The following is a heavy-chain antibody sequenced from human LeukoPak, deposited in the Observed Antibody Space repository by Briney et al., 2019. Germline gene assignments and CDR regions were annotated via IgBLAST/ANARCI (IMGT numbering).Heavy chain of an antibody. D-gene: IGHD3-10*01. V-gene: IGHV1-18*04. CDR2: ISAYNGNT. CDR1: GYTFTSYG. CDR3: ARVRGVRRFDP. Sequence: ASVNVSCQASGYTFTSYGISWVRQAPGQGLEWMGLISAYNGNTNYAQKLQGRVTMTTDTSTSTAYMELRSLRSDDTAVYYCARVRGVRRFDPWGQGTLVTVSS. J-gene: IGHJ5*02.